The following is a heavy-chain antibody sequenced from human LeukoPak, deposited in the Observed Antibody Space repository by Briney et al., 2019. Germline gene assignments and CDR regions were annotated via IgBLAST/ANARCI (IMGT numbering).Heavy chain of an antibody. D-gene: IGHD5-18*01. V-gene: IGHV3-7*04. J-gene: IGHJ5*02. CDR1: GFTVSSNY. Sequence: GGSLRLSCAASGFTVSSNYMTWVRQAPGKGLEGVANIKQDGSEKYYVDSVKGRFTISRDNAKNSLYLQMNSLRAEDTAVYYCVRGQRGYNPWGQGTLVTVSS. CDR2: IKQDGSEK. CDR3: VRGQRGYNP.